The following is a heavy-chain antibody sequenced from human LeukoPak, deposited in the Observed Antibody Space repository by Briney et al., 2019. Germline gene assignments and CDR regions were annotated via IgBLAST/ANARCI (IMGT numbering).Heavy chain of an antibody. CDR2: INHSGST. J-gene: IGHJ2*01. CDR1: GGSFSGYY. Sequence: SETLSLTCAVYGGSFSGYYWSWIRQPPGKGLEWIGEINHSGSTNYNPSLKSRVTISVDTSKNQFSLKLSSVTAADTAVYYCARGGPADPFDWYFDFWGRGTLVTVSS. V-gene: IGHV4-34*01. CDR3: ARGGPADPFDWYFDF.